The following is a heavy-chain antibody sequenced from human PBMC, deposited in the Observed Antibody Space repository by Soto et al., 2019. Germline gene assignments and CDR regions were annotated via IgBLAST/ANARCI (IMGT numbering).Heavy chain of an antibody. J-gene: IGHJ5*02. CDR3: MSQGTDSSSA. CDR1: GFTFSSYA. V-gene: IGHV3-23*01. D-gene: IGHD6-6*01. Sequence: PGGSLRLSCAASGFTFSSYAMSWVRQAPGKGLEWVSAISGSGGSTYYADSVKGRFTISRDNSKNMLYLQMNSLKTDDTALYYCMSQGTDSSSAWSQGTLVTVSS. CDR2: ISGSGGST.